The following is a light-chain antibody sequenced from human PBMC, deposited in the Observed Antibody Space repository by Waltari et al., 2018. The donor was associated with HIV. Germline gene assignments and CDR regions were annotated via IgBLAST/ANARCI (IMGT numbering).Light chain of an antibody. J-gene: IGLJ2*01. CDR2: NSE. CDR1: NSNIGSYV. Sequence: QSVLTQPSSASGTPGQRVTNACSGRNSNIGSYVATWYQQLPGTAPKLLIYNSEQRPPAVPDRFAVSKSGASATLASSGLLAEYDADYCCAALDSGWHCWIFGGGTKLTVL. V-gene: IGLV1-44*01. CDR3: AALDSGWHCWI.